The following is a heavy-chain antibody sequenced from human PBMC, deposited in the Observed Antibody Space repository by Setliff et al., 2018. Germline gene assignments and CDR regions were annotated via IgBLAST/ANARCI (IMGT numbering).Heavy chain of an antibody. V-gene: IGHV1-24*01. CDR1: GYTLTELS. Sequence: ASVKVSCKVSGYTLTELSMHWVRQAPGKGLEWMGGFDPEDGETIYAQKFQGRVTMTENTSTDTAYMELSSLRSEDTAVYYCATLAFTYYYDSSGYYPHDYWGQGTLVTVSS. D-gene: IGHD3-22*01. J-gene: IGHJ4*02. CDR3: ATLAFTYYYDSSGYYPHDY. CDR2: FDPEDGET.